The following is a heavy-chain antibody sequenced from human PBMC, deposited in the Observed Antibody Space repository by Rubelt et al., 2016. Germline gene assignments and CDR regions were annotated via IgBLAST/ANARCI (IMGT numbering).Heavy chain of an antibody. D-gene: IGHD6-19*01. CDR1: GYTFTSYG. Sequence: QVQLVQSGAEVKKPGASVKVSCKASGYTFTSYGISWVRQAPGQGLEWMGWISAYNGNTNYAQKLQGQVIMTTDTSTSTAYMELRSLRSDDTAVYYWARCRRAGGAVAGTWDYWGQGTLVTVSS. V-gene: IGHV1-18*01. J-gene: IGHJ4*02. CDR3: ARCRRAGGAVAGTWDY. CDR2: ISAYNGNT.